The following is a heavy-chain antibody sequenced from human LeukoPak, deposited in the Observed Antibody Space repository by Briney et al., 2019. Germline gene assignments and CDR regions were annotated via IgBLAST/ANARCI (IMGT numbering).Heavy chain of an antibody. D-gene: IGHD6-19*01. CDR2: INRDGSEK. CDR3: VRGVAESGIDY. J-gene: IGHJ4*02. Sequence: GGSLRLSCAASGFTFSSYWMSWVRQAPGKGLEWVANINRDGSEKYYVDSVKGRFTISRDNAKNSLYLQMNSLRAEDTAVYYCVRGVAESGIDYWGQGSLVTVSS. CDR1: GFTFSSYW. V-gene: IGHV3-7*02.